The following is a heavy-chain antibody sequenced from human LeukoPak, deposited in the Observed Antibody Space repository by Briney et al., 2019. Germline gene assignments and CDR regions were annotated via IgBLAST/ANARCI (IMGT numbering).Heavy chain of an antibody. CDR3: ARGGKLPPMVNFDY. CDR1: GYTFTGYY. D-gene: IGHD5-18*01. J-gene: IGHJ4*02. V-gene: IGHV1-2*06. Sequence: ASVKVSCKASGYTFTGYYMHWVRQAPGQGLEWMGRINPNSGGTNYVQKFQGRVTMTRDTSISTAYMELSRLRSDDTAVYYCARGGKLPPMVNFDYWGQGTLVTVSS. CDR2: INPNSGGT.